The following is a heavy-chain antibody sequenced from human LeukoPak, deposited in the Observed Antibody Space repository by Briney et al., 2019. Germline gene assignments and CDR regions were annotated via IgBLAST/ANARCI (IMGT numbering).Heavy chain of an antibody. V-gene: IGHV1-69*13. J-gene: IGHJ6*02. Sequence: SVKVSCKASGGTFSSYAISWVRQAPGQGLEWMGGIIPIFGTANYAQKFQGRVTITADESTSTAYMELSSLRSGDTAVYYCVTSSDLVAATWIDYYGMDVWGQGTTVTVSS. CDR2: IIPIFGTA. CDR1: GGTFSSYA. CDR3: VTSSDLVAATWIDYYGMDV. D-gene: IGHD2-15*01.